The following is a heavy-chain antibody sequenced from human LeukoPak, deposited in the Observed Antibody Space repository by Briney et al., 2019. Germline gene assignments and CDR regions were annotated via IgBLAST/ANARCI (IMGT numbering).Heavy chain of an antibody. D-gene: IGHD3-22*01. CDR1: GGSISSYY. V-gene: IGHV4-59*01. Sequence: PSEILSLTCTVSGGSISSYYWSWIRQPPGKGLEWIGYIYYSGSTNYNPSLKSRVTISVDTSKNQFSLKLSSVTAADTAVYYCARGARWYYDSSGYRAYYYGMDVWGQGTTVTVSS. CDR3: ARGARWYYDSSGYRAYYYGMDV. CDR2: IYYSGST. J-gene: IGHJ6*02.